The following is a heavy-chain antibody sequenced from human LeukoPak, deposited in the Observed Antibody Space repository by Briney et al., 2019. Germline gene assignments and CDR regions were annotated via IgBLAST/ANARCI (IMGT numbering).Heavy chain of an antibody. Sequence: SVKVSCKASGYTFTSYAISWVRQAPGQGLEWMGRIIPILGIANYAQKFQGRVTITADKSTSTAYMELSSLRSEDTAVYYCARSLTYYYGSSAEGYFDYWGQGTLVTVSS. J-gene: IGHJ4*02. CDR3: ARSLTYYYGSSAEGYFDY. CDR1: GYTFTSYA. V-gene: IGHV1-69*04. CDR2: IIPILGIA. D-gene: IGHD3-22*01.